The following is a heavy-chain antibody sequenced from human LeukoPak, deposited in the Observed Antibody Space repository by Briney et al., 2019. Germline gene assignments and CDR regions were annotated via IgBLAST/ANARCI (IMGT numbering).Heavy chain of an antibody. Sequence: SETLSLTCTVSGGSISSSSYNWVWIPQPPGQGLEWNVSIYYSGSIYYNPSLKSRVTISVDTSKNQFSLKLSSVTAADTAVYYCEVGANYFDYWGQGTLVTVSS. CDR2: IYYSGSI. CDR3: EVGANYFDY. V-gene: IGHV4-39*01. J-gene: IGHJ4*02. CDR1: GGSISSSSYN. D-gene: IGHD1-26*01.